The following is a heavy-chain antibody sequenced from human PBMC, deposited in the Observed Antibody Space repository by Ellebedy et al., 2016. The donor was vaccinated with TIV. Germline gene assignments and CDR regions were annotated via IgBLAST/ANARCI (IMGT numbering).Heavy chain of an antibody. V-gene: IGHV3-7*03. J-gene: IGHJ4*02. CDR2: IKQDGSEQ. CDR3: ARINWNKFDY. CDR1: GFSFSSNW. D-gene: IGHD1/OR15-1a*01. Sequence: GESLKISCAASGFSFSSNWMSWVRQAPGKGLEWVANIKQDGSEQYYVDSVKGRFTISRDNAKNSLYLQMNSPRAEDTAVYYCARINWNKFDYWGQGTLVTVSS.